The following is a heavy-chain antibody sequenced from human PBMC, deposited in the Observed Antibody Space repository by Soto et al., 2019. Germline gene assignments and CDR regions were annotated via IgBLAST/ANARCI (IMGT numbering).Heavy chain of an antibody. CDR3: ARVDFWIGYYMACFDP. D-gene: IGHD3-3*01. Sequence: ASVKVSCKASGYTFTSYGISWVRQAPGQGLEWMGWVSAYNGNTNYAQKLQGRVTMTTDTSTSTAYMELRSLRSDDTAVYYCARVDFWIGYYMACFDPWGQGTLVTVSS. CDR1: GYTFTSYG. J-gene: IGHJ5*02. V-gene: IGHV1-18*04. CDR2: VSAYNGNT.